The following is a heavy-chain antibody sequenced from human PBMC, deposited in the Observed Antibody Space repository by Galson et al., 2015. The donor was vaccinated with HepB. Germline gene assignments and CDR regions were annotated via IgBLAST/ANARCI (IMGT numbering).Heavy chain of an antibody. CDR2: KYYRSKWCN. V-gene: IGHV6-1*01. CDR3: ARWLHREVYFEI. D-gene: IGHD5-24*01. J-gene: IGHJ2*01. Sequence: CAISGDSVSSNSAAWNWIRRSPSSGLEWLGWKYYRSKWCNDYAVSVKSRITINPDTSKNQFSLQLNSVTPEDTALYYCARWLHREVYFEIWGRGTLVTVSS. CDR1: GDSVSSNSAA.